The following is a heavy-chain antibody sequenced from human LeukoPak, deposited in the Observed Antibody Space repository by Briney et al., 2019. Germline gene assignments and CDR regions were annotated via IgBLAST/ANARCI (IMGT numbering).Heavy chain of an antibody. CDR3: ARAFWNYDGMDV. V-gene: IGHV1-18*01. CDR2: ISAYNGNT. CDR1: GYTFTSYG. Sequence: ASVKVSCKASGYTFTSYGISWMRQAPGQGPEWMGWISAYNGNTNYAQKLQGRVTITRDTSASTAYMELSSLRSEDTAVYYCARAFWNYDGMDVWGQGTTVTVSS. J-gene: IGHJ6*02. D-gene: IGHD2/OR15-2a*01.